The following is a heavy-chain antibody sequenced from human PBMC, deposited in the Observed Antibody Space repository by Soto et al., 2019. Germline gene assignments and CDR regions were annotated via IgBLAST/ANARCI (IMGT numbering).Heavy chain of an antibody. Sequence: GGSLRLSCAASGFTFSNAWMNWVRQAPGKGLEWVGRIKSKTDGGTTDYAAPVKGRFTISRDDSKNTVYLQMNSLKTEDTAVYYCTRKGKQVVPAEHFDKWGQGTLVTVSS. D-gene: IGHD2-2*01. CDR3: TRKGKQVVPAEHFDK. CDR1: GFTFSNAW. J-gene: IGHJ4*02. CDR2: IKSKTDGGTT. V-gene: IGHV3-15*07.